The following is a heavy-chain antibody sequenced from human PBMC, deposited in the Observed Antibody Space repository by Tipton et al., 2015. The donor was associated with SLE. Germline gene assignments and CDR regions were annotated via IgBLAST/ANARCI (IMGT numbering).Heavy chain of an antibody. J-gene: IGHJ3*02. CDR3: ARAPGPGGSFGI. D-gene: IGHD1-1*01. CDR2: VSYSGST. Sequence: TLSLTCTVSDGSIGSYSWGWLPPPPRKGLEWIGAVSYSGSTNYNPSLKSRVTISVDTSKNQFSLNLRSVTATDTAVYYCARAPGPGGSFGIWGQGTMVTV. V-gene: IGHV4-59*08. CDR1: DGSIGSYS.